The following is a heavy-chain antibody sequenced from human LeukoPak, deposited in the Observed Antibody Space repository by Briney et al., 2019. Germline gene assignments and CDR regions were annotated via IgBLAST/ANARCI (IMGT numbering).Heavy chain of an antibody. J-gene: IGHJ4*02. CDR3: ARARIITIFGVVIKLNYFDY. Sequence: GGSLRLSCAASGFTFNNYAMSWVRQAPGKGLEWVSAISGSGGSTYYADSVKGRFTISRDNAKNSLYLQMNSLRAEDTAVYYCARARIITIFGVVIKLNYFDYWGQGTLVTVSS. CDR1: GFTFNNYA. V-gene: IGHV3-23*01. CDR2: ISGSGGST. D-gene: IGHD3-3*01.